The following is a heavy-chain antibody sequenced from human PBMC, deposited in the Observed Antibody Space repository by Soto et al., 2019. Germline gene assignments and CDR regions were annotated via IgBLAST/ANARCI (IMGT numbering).Heavy chain of an antibody. V-gene: IGHV1-18*01. J-gene: IGHJ5*02. CDR1: GYTFTSYG. CDR2: ISAYNGNT. D-gene: IGHD6-13*01. CDR3: ARDRSSSSWYGGRWFDP. Sequence: QVQLVQSGAEVKKPGASVKVSCKASGYTFTSYGISWVRQAPGQGLEWMGWISAYNGNTNYAQKLQGRVTMTTDTSTSTVYMELRSLRSDDTAVYYCARDRSSSSWYGGRWFDPWGQGTLVTVSS.